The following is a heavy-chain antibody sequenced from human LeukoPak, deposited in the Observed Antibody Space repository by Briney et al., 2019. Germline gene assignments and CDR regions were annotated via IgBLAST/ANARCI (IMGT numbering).Heavy chain of an antibody. D-gene: IGHD6-6*01. Sequence: PSETLSLTCAVYGGSFSGYYWSWIRQPPGKGLEWIGEINHSGSTNYNPSLKSRVTISVDTSKNQFSLKLSSVTAADTAVYYCARQAFLLVRDFDYWGQGTLVTVSS. CDR1: GGSFSGYY. J-gene: IGHJ4*02. CDR3: ARQAFLLVRDFDY. V-gene: IGHV4-34*01. CDR2: INHSGST.